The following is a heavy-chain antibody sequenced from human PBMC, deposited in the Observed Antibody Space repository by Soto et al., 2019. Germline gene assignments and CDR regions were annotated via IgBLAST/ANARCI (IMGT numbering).Heavy chain of an antibody. J-gene: IGHJ4*02. Sequence: SETLSLTCAVSGGSISSGGYSWSWIRQPPGKGLEWIGYIYHSGSTYYNPSLKSRVTISVDRSKNQFSLKLSSVTAADTAVYYCARLDYGDYSWDYWGQGTLVTVSS. D-gene: IGHD4-17*01. CDR1: GGSISSGGYS. CDR2: IYHSGST. V-gene: IGHV4-30-2*01. CDR3: ARLDYGDYSWDY.